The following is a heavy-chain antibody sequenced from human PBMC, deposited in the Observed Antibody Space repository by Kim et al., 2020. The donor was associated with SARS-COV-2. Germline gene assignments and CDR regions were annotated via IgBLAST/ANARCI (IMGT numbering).Heavy chain of an antibody. CDR2: IIPIFGTA. V-gene: IGHV1-69*13. Sequence: SVKVSCKASGGTFSSYAISWVRQAPGQGLEWMGGIIPIFGTANYAQKFQGRVTITADESTSTAYMELSSLRSEDTAVYYCARGGSYSGSYLYYFDYWGQGTLVTVSS. J-gene: IGHJ4*02. CDR1: GGTFSSYA. CDR3: ARGGSYSGSYLYYFDY. D-gene: IGHD1-26*01.